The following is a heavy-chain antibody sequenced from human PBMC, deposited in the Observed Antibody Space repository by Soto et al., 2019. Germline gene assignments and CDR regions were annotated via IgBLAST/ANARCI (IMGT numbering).Heavy chain of an antibody. Sequence: GGSLRLSCVASEFTFSNYAMRWVRQAPGKGLEWVSGMSGNDASTYYTDSVKGRFIISRDNSKNTLYLQMNSLRAQDTAVYYCVNELIRSGVFLLDYWGQGIRVTVSS. J-gene: IGHJ4*02. CDR2: MSGNDAST. CDR1: EFTFSNYA. D-gene: IGHD3-10*01. V-gene: IGHV3-23*01. CDR3: VNELIRSGVFLLDY.